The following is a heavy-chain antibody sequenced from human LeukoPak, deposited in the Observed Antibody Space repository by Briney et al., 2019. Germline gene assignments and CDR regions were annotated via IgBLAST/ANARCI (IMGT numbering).Heavy chain of an antibody. CDR2: IYYTGTT. CDR3: ARRKSGWFDP. CDR1: GDSISSGDYY. V-gene: IGHV4-30-4*01. Sequence: SETLSLTCSVSGDSISSGDYYWTWIRQPPGKDLEWIGYIYYTGTTYYNPSLKSRVTISVDTSKNHFSLKLTSVTAAGTAVYYCARRKSGWFDPWGQGSLVTVSS. J-gene: IGHJ5*02.